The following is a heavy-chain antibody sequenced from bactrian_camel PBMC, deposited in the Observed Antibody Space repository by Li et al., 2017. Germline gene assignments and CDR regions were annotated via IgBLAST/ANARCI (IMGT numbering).Heavy chain of an antibody. CDR2: VFGAGGTP. J-gene: IGHJ4*01. CDR1: NLDFGHHC. CDR3: AARRILSPPNLVAGWYNY. Sequence: HVQLVESGGGSVQAGGSLRLSCVADNLDFGHHCVAWFRHVPGKAREGVAQVFGAGGTPNYADSVKGRFTISRDNAKNTLYLQMNSLKPVDTAMYSCAARRILSPPNLVAGWYNYWGQGTQVTVS. V-gene: IGHV3S45*01. D-gene: IGHD6*01.